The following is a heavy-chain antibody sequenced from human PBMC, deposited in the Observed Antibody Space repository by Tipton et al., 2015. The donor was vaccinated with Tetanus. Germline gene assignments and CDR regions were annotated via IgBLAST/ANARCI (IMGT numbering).Heavy chain of an antibody. CDR3: ARRLGPYTGDHIWHFDL. CDR1: GYNFSHYS. D-gene: IGHD7-27*01. J-gene: IGHJ2*01. V-gene: IGHV5-51*01. Sequence: VQLVQSGAEVGKPGESLKISCQGSGYNFSHYSTGWVRQLPGRGLEWMGIVDPRDSQATYGPSFQGQVTISADRYMSTAYLQWRSLKASDTAMYFCARRLGPYTGDHIWHFDLWGRGTLVTVFS. CDR2: VDPRDSQA.